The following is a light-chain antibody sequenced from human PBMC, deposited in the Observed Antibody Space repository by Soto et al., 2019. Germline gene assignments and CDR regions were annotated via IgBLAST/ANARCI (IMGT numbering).Light chain of an antibody. J-gene: IGKJ5*01. V-gene: IGKV2D-29*02. CDR3: MQSTQLPPT. Sequence: DVVMTQTPLSLSVAPGQPASISCKSSQSLLHITGATFLFWYLQKPGQSPQLLIYEVSTRVSGVPDRFSGSGSGTDFTLEISRVETDDVGIYYCMQSTQLPPTFGQGTRLGIE. CDR2: EVS. CDR1: QSLLHITGATF.